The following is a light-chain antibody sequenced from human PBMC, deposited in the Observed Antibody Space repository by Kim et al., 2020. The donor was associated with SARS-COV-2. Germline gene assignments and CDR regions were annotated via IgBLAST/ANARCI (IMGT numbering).Light chain of an antibody. Sequence: VSPAERATLSCRASQSVSSDLAWYQHKPGQAPRLLVYGASTRATGIPVRFSGSGSGTEFTLTISSLQSEDFAVYYCHQFKKWPLTFGGVTKV. V-gene: IGKV3-15*01. J-gene: IGKJ4*01. CDR3: HQFKKWPLT. CDR2: GAS. CDR1: QSVSSD.